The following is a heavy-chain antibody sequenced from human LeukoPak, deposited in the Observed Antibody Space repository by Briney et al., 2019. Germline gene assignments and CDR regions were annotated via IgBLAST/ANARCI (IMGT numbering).Heavy chain of an antibody. CDR1: YX. D-gene: IGHD6-13*01. CDR3: AREGQQLVLDY. J-gene: IGHJ4*02. CDR2: ISSSGSTI. Sequence: YXMSXIRQAPGKGLEXVSYISSSGSTIYYADSVKGRFTISRDNAKDSLYLQMNSLRAEDTAVYYCAREGQQLVLDYWGQGTLVTVSS. V-gene: IGHV3-11*04.